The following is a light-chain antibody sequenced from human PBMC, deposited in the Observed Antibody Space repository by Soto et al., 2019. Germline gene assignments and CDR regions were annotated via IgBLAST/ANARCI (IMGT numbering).Light chain of an antibody. Sequence: EVVLTQSPATLSLSPGERATLSCRASRSVNSYLAWYQQKPGQAPRLLITDASNRATGIPARFSGSGSGTDFTLTISSLEPEDFAVYYCQQRRSWPPTITFGQGTRLEI. CDR1: RSVNSY. CDR3: QQRRSWPPTIT. J-gene: IGKJ5*01. CDR2: DAS. V-gene: IGKV3-11*01.